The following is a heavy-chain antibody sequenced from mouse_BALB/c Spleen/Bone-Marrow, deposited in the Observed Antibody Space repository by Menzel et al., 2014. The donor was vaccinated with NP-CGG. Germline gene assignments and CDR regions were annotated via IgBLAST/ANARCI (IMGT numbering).Heavy chain of an antibody. CDR3: ASYYGSSWYFDV. CDR2: INPYNGGT. CDR1: GYSFTGYT. Sequence: QLVESGPELVKPGASMKISCKASGYSFTGYTMNWVKQSHGKNLEWIGLINPYNGGTSYNQKFKGKATLTVVKSSRTAYMEFLSLTSEDSAVYYCASYYGSSWYFDVWGAGTTVTVSS. D-gene: IGHD1-1*01. V-gene: IGHV1S135*01. J-gene: IGHJ1*01.